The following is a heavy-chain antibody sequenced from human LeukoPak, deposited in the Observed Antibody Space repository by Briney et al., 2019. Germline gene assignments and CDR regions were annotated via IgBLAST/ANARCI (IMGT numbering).Heavy chain of an antibody. J-gene: IGHJ1*01. CDR1: GGSISSYY. V-gene: IGHV4-59*01. D-gene: IGHD3-16*01. Sequence: PSETLSLTCSVSGGSISSYYLTWIRQPPGKGLEWIGYRHYSGSTTYNPSLKSRVTISVDTSKSQFPLKLISVTAADTAIYYCARVRGDFETDWGQGTLVTVSS. CDR3: ARVRGDFETD. CDR2: RHYSGST.